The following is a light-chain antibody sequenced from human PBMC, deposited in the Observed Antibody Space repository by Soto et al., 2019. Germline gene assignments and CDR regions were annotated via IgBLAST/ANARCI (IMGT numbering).Light chain of an antibody. CDR1: QRVFFTSNSKNY. CDR3: QQYYSSPRT. V-gene: IGKV4-1*01. Sequence: DMVMTQSPDSLAVSLGGRATINCKSSQRVFFTSNSKNYLAWYQQKPGQPPNLLIYWASTRESGVPARFSGSGSGTDFTLTITSLQAEDVALYYCQQYYSSPRTFGQGPKVDI. J-gene: IGKJ1*01. CDR2: WAS.